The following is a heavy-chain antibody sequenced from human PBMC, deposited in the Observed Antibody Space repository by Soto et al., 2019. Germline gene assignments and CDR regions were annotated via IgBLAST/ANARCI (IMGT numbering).Heavy chain of an antibody. D-gene: IGHD5-18*01. CDR1: GGTFSSYA. CDR2: IIPIFGTA. J-gene: IGHJ4*02. CDR3: AHGGYSYGYDYFDY. Sequence: SVKVSCKASGGTFSSYAISWVRQAPGQGLEWMGGIIPIFGTANYAQKFQGRVTITADESTSTAYMELSSLRSEDTAVYYCAHGGYSYGYDYFDYWGQGTLVTV. V-gene: IGHV1-69*13.